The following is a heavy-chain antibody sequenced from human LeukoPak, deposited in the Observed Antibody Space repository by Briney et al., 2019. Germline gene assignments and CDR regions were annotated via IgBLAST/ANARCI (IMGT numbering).Heavy chain of an antibody. J-gene: IGHJ4*02. V-gene: IGHV1-2*02. CDR3: ARANALYCSSTSCLFDY. CDR1: GYTFTGYY. CDR2: SNPNSGGT. D-gene: IGHD2-2*01. Sequence: ASVKVSCKASGYTFTGYYMHWVRQAPGQGLEWKAWSNPNSGGTYYAQNFHDRITMTRDTPISTAYMELSRLRSDDTAIYYCARANALYCSSTSCLFDYWGQGTLVTVSS.